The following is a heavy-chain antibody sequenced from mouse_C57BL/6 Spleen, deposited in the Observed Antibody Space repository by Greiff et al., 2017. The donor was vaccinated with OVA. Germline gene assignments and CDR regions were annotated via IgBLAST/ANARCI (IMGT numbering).Heavy chain of an antibody. CDR1: GFSLTSYC. V-gene: IGHV2-5*01. CDR2: IWRGGST. Sequence: QVQLQQSGPGLVQPSHSLSITCTVSGFSLTSYCVHWVRQSPGKGLEWLGVIWRGGSTDYNAAFMSRLSITMDNSKSQVFFQMNSLQADDTAIYYCAKRGYDGGYAMDYWGQGTSVTVSS. D-gene: IGHD2-2*01. CDR3: AKRGYDGGYAMDY. J-gene: IGHJ4*01.